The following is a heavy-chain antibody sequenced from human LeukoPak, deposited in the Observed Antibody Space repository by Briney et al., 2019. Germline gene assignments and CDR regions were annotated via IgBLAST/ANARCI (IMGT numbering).Heavy chain of an antibody. J-gene: IGHJ4*02. Sequence: SETLSLTCAVYGGSFSDYYWSWIRQPPGKGLEWIGEINHSGSTNYNPSLKSRVTISVDTSKNQFSLNLNSVTAADTAVYYCAKRGQAGYLYWGQGTMVTVSS. V-gene: IGHV4-34*01. D-gene: IGHD3-16*02. CDR2: INHSGST. CDR3: AKRGQAGYLY. CDR1: GGSFSDYY.